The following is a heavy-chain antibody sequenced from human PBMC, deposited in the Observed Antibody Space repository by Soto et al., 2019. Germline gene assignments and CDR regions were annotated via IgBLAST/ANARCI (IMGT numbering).Heavy chain of an antibody. V-gene: IGHV4-59*01. Sequence: SETLSLTCTVSGCSISSYYWSWIRQPPGKGLEWIGYIYYSGSTNYNPSLKSRVTISVDTSKNQFSLKLSSVTAADTAVYYCARVKETVTSWPDAFDIWGQGTMVTVSS. CDR3: ARVKETVTSWPDAFDI. CDR1: GCSISSYY. J-gene: IGHJ3*02. CDR2: IYYSGST. D-gene: IGHD4-17*01.